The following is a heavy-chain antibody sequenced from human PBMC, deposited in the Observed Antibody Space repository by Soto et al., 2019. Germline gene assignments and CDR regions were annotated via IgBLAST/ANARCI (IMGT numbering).Heavy chain of an antibody. V-gene: IGHV3-30*03. CDR1: GFTFSNNG. CDR2: ISNDESDT. CDR3: VTGHWNYFDY. J-gene: IGHJ4*02. D-gene: IGHD3-3*01. Sequence: QVQLVESGGGVVQPGWSLRLSCAASGFTFSNNGMHWVRQAPGKGLEWVAFISNDESDTYYVDSVKGRFSISRDNSQNTLYLKMNSLRGEDTAVYYCVTGHWNYFDYWGRETLVTVSS.